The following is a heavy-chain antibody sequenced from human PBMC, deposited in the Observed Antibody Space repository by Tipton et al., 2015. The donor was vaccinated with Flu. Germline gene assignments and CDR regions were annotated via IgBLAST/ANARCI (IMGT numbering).Heavy chain of an antibody. CDR2: MYTSGSS. CDR1: GGSVNSGGYY. V-gene: IGHV4-61*02. D-gene: IGHD5-12*01. J-gene: IGHJ4*02. Sequence: TLSLTCTVSGGSVNSGGYYWSWIRQPAGKELEWIGRMYTSGSSSYNSSLKSRATISVETSRNQFSLELSSVTAADTAIYFCARELNYSGHDKDYFDTWGKGTLVTVSS. CDR3: ARELNYSGHDKDYFDT.